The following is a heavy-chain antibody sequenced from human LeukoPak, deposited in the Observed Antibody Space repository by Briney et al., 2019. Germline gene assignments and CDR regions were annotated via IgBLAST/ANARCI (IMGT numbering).Heavy chain of an antibody. J-gene: IGHJ5*02. CDR1: GGSISSGSYY. CDR2: IYTSGST. CDR3: AGGGENHDYDWFDP. Sequence: SQTLSLTCTVSGGSISSGSYYWSWIRQPAGKGLEWIARIYTSGSTNYNPSLKSRVTISVDTSKNQFSLKLSSVTAADTAVYYCAGGGENHDYDWFDPWGQGTLVTVSS. D-gene: IGHD4-17*01. V-gene: IGHV4-61*02.